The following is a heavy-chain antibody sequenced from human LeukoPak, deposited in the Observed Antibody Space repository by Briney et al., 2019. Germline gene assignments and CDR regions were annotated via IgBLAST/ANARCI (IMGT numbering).Heavy chain of an antibody. CDR1: GYTFTGYY. Sequence: GASVKVSCKASGYTFTGYYMHWVRQAPGQGLEWMGRINPNSGGTNYAQKFQGRVTMTRDTSISTAYMELSRLRSDDTAVYYCARGGGSGDYNNWFDPWGQGTLVTVSS. CDR2: INPNSGGT. D-gene: IGHD4-17*01. V-gene: IGHV1-2*06. J-gene: IGHJ5*02. CDR3: ARGGGSGDYNNWFDP.